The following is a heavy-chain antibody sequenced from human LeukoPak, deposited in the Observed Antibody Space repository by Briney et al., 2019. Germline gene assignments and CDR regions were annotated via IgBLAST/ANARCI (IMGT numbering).Heavy chain of an antibody. CDR3: ARDRYYYDSGSYYSAFDT. J-gene: IGHJ3*02. V-gene: IGHV4-59*12. D-gene: IGHD3-22*01. CDR1: GGSISSYY. CDR2: IYYSGST. Sequence: PSETLSLTCTVSGGSISSYYWSWIRQPPGKGLEWIGYIYYSGSTNYNPSLKSRVTISVDTSKNQFSLKLRSVTAADTAVYYCARDRYYYDSGSYYSAFDTWGQGTLVTVSS.